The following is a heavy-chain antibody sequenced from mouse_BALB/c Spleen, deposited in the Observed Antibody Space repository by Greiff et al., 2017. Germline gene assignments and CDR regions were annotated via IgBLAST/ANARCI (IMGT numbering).Heavy chain of an antibody. V-gene: IGHV5-17*02. Sequence: EVKLMESGGGLVQPGGSRKLSCAASGFTFSSFGMHWVRQAPEKGLEWVAYISSGSSTIYYADTVKGRFTISRDNPKNTLFLQMTSLRSEDTAMYYCARWNYGSSYSYFDYWGQGTTLTVSS. CDR3: ARWNYGSSYSYFDY. CDR2: ISSGSSTI. J-gene: IGHJ2*01. D-gene: IGHD1-1*01. CDR1: GFTFSSFG.